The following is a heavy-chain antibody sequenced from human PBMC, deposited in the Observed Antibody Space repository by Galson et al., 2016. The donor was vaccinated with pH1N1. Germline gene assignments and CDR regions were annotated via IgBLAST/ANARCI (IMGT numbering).Heavy chain of an antibody. CDR3: ARDYRELLGDASDI. Sequence: TLSLTCTVSGGSISSGSSYWSWIRQHPGKGLEWIGCVYYSGSTDYNPSLKSRVSISVDTSKNQFSLQLSSVTAADTAVYYCARDYRELLGDASDIWGQGTMVTVSS. V-gene: IGHV4-31*03. J-gene: IGHJ3*02. D-gene: IGHD1-7*01. CDR2: VYYSGST. CDR1: GGSISSGSSY.